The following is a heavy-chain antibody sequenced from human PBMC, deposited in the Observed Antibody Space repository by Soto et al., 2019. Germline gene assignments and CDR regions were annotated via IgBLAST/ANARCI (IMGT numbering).Heavy chain of an antibody. CDR3: AKDEAYCGGDCYFDY. CDR2: ISGSGGST. CDR1: GFTFRSYV. J-gene: IGHJ4*02. D-gene: IGHD2-21*02. V-gene: IGHV3-23*01. Sequence: ESGGGLVQPGGSLRLSCAASGFTFRSYVMSWVRQAPGKGLEWVSAISGSGGSTYYADSVKGRFTISRDNSKNTLYLQMNSLRAEDTAVYYCAKDEAYCGGDCYFDYWGQGTLVTVSS.